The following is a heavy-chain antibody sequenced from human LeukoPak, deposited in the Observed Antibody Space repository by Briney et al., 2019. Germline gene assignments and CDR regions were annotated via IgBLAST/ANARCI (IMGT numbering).Heavy chain of an antibody. CDR1: GYSFTSYW. Sequence: GESLKISCKGSGYSFTSYWIGWVRQMPGKGLEWMGIIYPGDSDTRYSPSFQGQVTISADKSISTAYLQWSSLKASDTAIYYCARGYYYGSGSYYSSLDYWGQGTLVTVSS. D-gene: IGHD3-10*01. CDR2: IYPGDSDT. J-gene: IGHJ4*02. V-gene: IGHV5-51*01. CDR3: ARGYYYGSGSYYSSLDY.